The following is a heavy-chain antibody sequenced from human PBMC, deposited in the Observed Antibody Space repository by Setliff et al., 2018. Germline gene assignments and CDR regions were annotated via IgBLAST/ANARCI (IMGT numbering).Heavy chain of an antibody. V-gene: IGHV1-2*02. CDR1: GYTFTAYY. CDR3: AKQGDLAFDY. D-gene: IGHD3-16*01. J-gene: IGHJ4*02. CDR2: INPGSGAT. Sequence: ASVKVSCKASGYTFTAYYMHWVRQAPGQGLEWMGWINPGSGATNLAQRFQGRVTMTRDTSSSTIYMEVNSLTSDDTAVYFCAKQGDLAFDYWGQGTQVTVS.